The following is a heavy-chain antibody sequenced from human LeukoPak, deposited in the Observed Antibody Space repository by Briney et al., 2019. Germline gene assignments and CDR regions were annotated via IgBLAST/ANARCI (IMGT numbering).Heavy chain of an antibody. CDR2: INPNSGGT. CDR3: ARRRHNSSSFLGY. CDR1: GYTFTGYY. J-gene: IGHJ4*02. D-gene: IGHD6-13*01. V-gene: IGHV1-2*02. Sequence: ASVNVSCKASGYTFTGYYMHWVRQAPGQGLEWMGWINPNSGGTNYAQNFQGRVTMTRDTSISTAYMELSRLRSDDTAVYYCARRRHNSSSFLGYWGQGTLVTVSS.